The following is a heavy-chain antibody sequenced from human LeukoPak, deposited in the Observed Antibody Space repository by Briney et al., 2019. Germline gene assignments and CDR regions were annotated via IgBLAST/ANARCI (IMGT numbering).Heavy chain of an antibody. CDR2: IIPIFGTA. J-gene: IGHJ2*01. CDR3: ARSLGYCSSTSCPYWYFDL. CDR1: GGTFSSYA. D-gene: IGHD2-2*01. V-gene: IGHV1-69*13. Sequence: VASVKVSCKASGGTFSSYAISWVRQDPGQGLEWMGGIIPIFGTANYAQKFQGRVTVTADESTSTAYMELRSLRSDDTAVYYCARSLGYCSSTSCPYWYFDLWGRGTLVTVSS.